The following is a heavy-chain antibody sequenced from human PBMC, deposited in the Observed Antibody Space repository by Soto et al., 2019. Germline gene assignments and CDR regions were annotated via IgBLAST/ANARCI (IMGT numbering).Heavy chain of an antibody. CDR1: GGSISSSSYY. J-gene: IGHJ4*02. CDR2: IYYSGST. D-gene: IGHD6-19*01. CDR3: ARDPGSSGKDY. Sequence: SETLSLTCTVSGGSISSSSYYWGWIRQPPGKGLEWIGSIYYSGSTYYNPSLKSRVTISVDTSKNQFSLKLIAVTAADTAVYYCARDPGSSGKDYWGQGTLVTVSS. V-gene: IGHV4-39*07.